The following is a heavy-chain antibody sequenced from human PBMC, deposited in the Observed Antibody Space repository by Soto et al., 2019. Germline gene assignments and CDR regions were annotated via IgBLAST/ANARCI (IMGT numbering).Heavy chain of an antibody. CDR3: ARSPGPRLGYYYYYMDV. CDR2: IYYSGST. J-gene: IGHJ6*03. CDR1: GGSISSSSYY. V-gene: IGHV4-39*01. Sequence: QLQLQESGPGLVKPSETLSLTCTVSGGSISSSSYYWGWIRQPPGKGLEWIGSIYYSGSTYYNPSLKSRVTISVDTSKNQFSLKLSSVTAADTAVYYCARSPGPRLGYYYYYMDVWGKGTTVTVSS. D-gene: IGHD2-21*01.